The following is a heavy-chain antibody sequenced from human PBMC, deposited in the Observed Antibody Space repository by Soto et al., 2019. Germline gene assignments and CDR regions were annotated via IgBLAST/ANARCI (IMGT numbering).Heavy chain of an antibody. J-gene: IGHJ6*03. D-gene: IGHD3-3*01. CDR2: ISAYNVNT. CDR1: GYTFTSYG. V-gene: IGHV1-18*01. CDR3: ARDFDYYFWSGHRKYDYMDV. Sequence: QVQLVQSGAEVKKPGASVKVSCKASGYTFTSYGISWVRQAPGQRLEWMVWISAYNVNTNYAQKHQGRVTMTTDTATRTAYMERRSLRSDDTAVYYCARDFDYYFWSGHRKYDYMDVWGKGTTVTVSS.